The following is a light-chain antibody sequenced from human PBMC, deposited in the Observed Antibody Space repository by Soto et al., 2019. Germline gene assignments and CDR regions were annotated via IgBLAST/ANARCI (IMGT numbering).Light chain of an antibody. CDR2: DAS. Sequence: EIVLTQSPATLSLSPGERATLSCRASQSIGLAIAWYQHKPGQAPRLLIFDASQRATGIPARFRGSGSGTDFTLSISSLEPEDFAVYYCQQRTDRPPLTFGQGTKVDI. CDR3: QQRTDRPPLT. CDR1: QSIGLA. J-gene: IGKJ1*01. V-gene: IGKV3-11*01.